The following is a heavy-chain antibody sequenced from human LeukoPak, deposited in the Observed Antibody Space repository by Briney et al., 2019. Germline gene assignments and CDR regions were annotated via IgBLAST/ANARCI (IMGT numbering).Heavy chain of an antibody. V-gene: IGHV4-31*03. Sequence: SETLSLTCTVSGGSISSGGYYWSWIRQHPGKGLEWIGYIYYSGSTYYNPSLKSRVTISVDTSKDQFSLKLSSVTAADTAVYYCARDQGYLADYWGRGTLVTVSS. CDR2: IYYSGST. D-gene: IGHD2-15*01. J-gene: IGHJ4*02. CDR3: ARDQGYLADY. CDR1: GGSISSGGYY.